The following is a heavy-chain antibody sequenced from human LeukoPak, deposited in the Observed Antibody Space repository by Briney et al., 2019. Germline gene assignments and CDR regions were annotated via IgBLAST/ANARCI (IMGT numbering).Heavy chain of an antibody. V-gene: IGHV1-69*04. CDR2: IIPILGIA. J-gene: IGHJ4*02. CDR1: GGTFSSYA. CDR3: ARDGGIVGATNS. Sequence: GSSVTVSCNASGGTFSSYAISWVRQAPGQGLEWMGRIIPILGIANYAQKLQGRVTITADKSTSTAYMELSSLRSEDTAVYYCARDGGIVGATNSWGQGTLVTVSS. D-gene: IGHD1-26*01.